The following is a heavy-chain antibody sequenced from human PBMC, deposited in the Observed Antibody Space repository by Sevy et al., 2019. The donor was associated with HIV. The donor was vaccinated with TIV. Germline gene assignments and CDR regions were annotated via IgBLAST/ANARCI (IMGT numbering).Heavy chain of an antibody. CDR3: ARGGRGFSYGYFDY. Sequence: GGSLRLSCAASGFTFSNYAIHWVRQAPGKGLEWVAVISYDGINKYYADSAKGRFTISRDNSKNTLYLQMNSLRAEDTAVFYCARGGRGFSYGYFDYWGQGTLVTVSS. D-gene: IGHD5-18*01. V-gene: IGHV3-30-3*01. J-gene: IGHJ4*02. CDR2: ISYDGINK. CDR1: GFTFSNYA.